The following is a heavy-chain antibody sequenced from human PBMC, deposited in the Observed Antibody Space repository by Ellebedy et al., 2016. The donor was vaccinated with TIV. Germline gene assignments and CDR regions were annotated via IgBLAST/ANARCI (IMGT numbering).Heavy chain of an antibody. CDR3: ARGPYGLDAFDI. D-gene: IGHD4-17*01. CDR1: GGSISSHY. CDR2: IYYSGTT. J-gene: IGHJ3*02. V-gene: IGHV4-59*11. Sequence: SETLSLXXTVSGGSISSHYWSWIRQPPGKGLEWIGYIYYSGTTNYNPSLKSRVTISLDTSKSQFSLKLSSVTAADTAVYYCARGPYGLDAFDIWGQGTMVTVSS.